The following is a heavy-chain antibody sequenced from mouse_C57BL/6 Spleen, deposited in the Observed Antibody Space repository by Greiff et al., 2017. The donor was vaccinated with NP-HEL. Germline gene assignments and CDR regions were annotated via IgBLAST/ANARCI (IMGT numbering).Heavy chain of an antibody. V-gene: IGHV1-64*01. D-gene: IGHD1-1*01. J-gene: IGHJ2*01. CDR1: GYTFPSYW. CDR3: ARITTVVATNY. Sequence: VQLQQPGAELVKPGASVKLSCKASGYTFPSYWMHWVKQRPGQGLEWIGMIHPNSGSTNSNEKFKSKATLTVDKSSSTAYMQLSSLTSEDAAVYYWARITTVVATNYWGQGTTLTVSS. CDR2: IHPNSGST.